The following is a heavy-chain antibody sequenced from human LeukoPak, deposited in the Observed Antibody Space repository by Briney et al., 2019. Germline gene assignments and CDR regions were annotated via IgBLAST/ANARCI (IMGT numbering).Heavy chain of an antibody. CDR3: ARHPRCGSSTSCYLSSFDY. CDR2: IYYSGST. CDR1: GGSISSSSSYY. J-gene: IGHJ4*02. V-gene: IGHV4-39*01. Sequence: PSETLSLTCTVSGGSISSSSSYYWGWIRQPPGKGLEWIGSIYYSGSTYYNPSLKSRVTISVDTSKNQFSLKLSSVTAADTAVYYCARHPRCGSSTSCYLSSFDYWGQGTLVTVSS. D-gene: IGHD2-2*01.